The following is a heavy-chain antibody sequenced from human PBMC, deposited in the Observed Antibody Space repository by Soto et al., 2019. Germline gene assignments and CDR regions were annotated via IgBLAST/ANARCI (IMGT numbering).Heavy chain of an antibody. Sequence: SVKVSCKASGGTFSSYRINWVRQAPGQGLEWVGGIVPIRRTADIAQKFQGRVTITADESARTAYMELRSLKSQDTAVYYCARDSGAKLSSSWGQGTPVTVSS. CDR2: IVPIRRTA. D-gene: IGHD2-2*01. V-gene: IGHV1-69*13. CDR1: GGTFSSYR. CDR3: ARDSGAKLSSS. J-gene: IGHJ4*02.